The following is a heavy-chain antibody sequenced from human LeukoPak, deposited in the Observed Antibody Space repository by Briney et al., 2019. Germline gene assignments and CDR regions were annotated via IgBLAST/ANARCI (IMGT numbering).Heavy chain of an antibody. CDR1: GGSFSGYY. CDR3: ARGALLGRFDY. Sequence: PSETLSLTCAVYGGSFSGYYRSWIRQPPGKGLEWIGEINHSGSTNCNPSLKSRVTISVDTSKNQFSLKLSSVTAADTAVYYCARGALLGRFDYWGQGTLVTVSS. J-gene: IGHJ4*02. V-gene: IGHV4-34*01. D-gene: IGHD3-10*01. CDR2: INHSGST.